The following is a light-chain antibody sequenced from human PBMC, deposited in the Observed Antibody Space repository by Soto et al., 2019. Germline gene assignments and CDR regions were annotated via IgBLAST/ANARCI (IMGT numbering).Light chain of an antibody. J-gene: IGLJ3*02. Sequence: QSVLTQPPSASGTPGQRVTISCSGSNADIGSHTVNWYQQLPGTAPKVVIYNDNQRPSGVPDRFSGSKSGTSASLAISGPQSEDEADYYCAAWDDSSNGWMFGGGTKVTVL. CDR3: AAWDDSSNGWM. CDR1: NADIGSHT. V-gene: IGLV1-44*01. CDR2: NDN.